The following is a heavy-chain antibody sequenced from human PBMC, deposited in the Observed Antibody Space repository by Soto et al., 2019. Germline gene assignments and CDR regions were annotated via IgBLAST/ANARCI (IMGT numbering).Heavy chain of an antibody. D-gene: IGHD6-13*01. V-gene: IGHV4-61*01. Sequence: PSETLSLTCTVSGGSISSSSYYWNWIRQPPGKGLEWIGYIYYSGSTNYNPPLKSRVTTSVDTSKNQFSLKLSSVTAADTAVYYCARAGSWHLGFDYWGRGALVTVSS. CDR1: GGSISSSSYY. CDR2: IYYSGST. J-gene: IGHJ4*02. CDR3: ARAGSWHLGFDY.